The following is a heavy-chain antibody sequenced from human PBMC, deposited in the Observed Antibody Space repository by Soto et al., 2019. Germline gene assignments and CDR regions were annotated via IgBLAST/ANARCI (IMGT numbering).Heavy chain of an antibody. CDR2: ISYDGSNK. V-gene: IGHV3-30-3*01. CDR3: ARDYSRTFDY. Sequence: QVQLVESGGGMVQPGRSLRLSCAASGFTFSSYAMHWVRQAPGKGLEWVAVISYDGSNKYYADSVKGRFTISRDNSKNTLYLQMNSLRAEDTAVYYCARDYSRTFDYWGQGTLVTVSS. J-gene: IGHJ4*02. CDR1: GFTFSSYA. D-gene: IGHD4-4*01.